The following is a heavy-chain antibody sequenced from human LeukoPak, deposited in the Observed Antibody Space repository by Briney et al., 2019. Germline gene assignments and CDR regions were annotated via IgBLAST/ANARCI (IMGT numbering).Heavy chain of an antibody. CDR3: AKEHSSAWWFDS. V-gene: IGHV3-23*01. CDR1: GFTFSSYA. D-gene: IGHD3-22*01. J-gene: IGHJ5*01. CDR2: ITKSDGTT. Sequence: PPGGSLRLSCAASGFTFSSYAMTWVRQAPGEGLEWVSSITKSDGTTFYADSVRGRFTISRDNSKNTLYLQMNSLRAEDTAVYYCAKEHSSAWWFDSWGQGTQVTVSS.